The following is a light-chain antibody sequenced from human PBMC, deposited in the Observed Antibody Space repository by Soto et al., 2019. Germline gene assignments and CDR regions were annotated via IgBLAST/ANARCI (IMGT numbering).Light chain of an antibody. V-gene: IGKV3-15*01. CDR2: GAS. Sequence: EIVMTQSPATLSVSPGERANLSCRASQSVSGNLAWYQQKPGQAPRLLIYGASTRATGIPARFSGSGSGTDFTLTISSLQSEDFAVYYCQQYNNWPPTFGQGTRLEIK. CDR3: QQYNNWPPT. CDR1: QSVSGN. J-gene: IGKJ5*01.